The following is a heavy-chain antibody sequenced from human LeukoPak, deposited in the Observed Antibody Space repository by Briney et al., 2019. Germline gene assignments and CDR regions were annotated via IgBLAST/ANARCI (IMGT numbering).Heavy chain of an antibody. CDR1: GFTFSSYA. D-gene: IGHD2-2*01. J-gene: IGHJ5*02. CDR3: AKDIYCSSTSCPHNWFDP. Sequence: PGGSLRLSCVASGFTFSSYAMSWVRQAPGKGLEWVSAISGSGGSTYYADSVKGRFTISRDNSKNTLYLQMNSLRAEDTAVYYCAKDIYCSSTSCPHNWFDPWGQGTLVTVSS. CDR2: ISGSGGST. V-gene: IGHV3-23*01.